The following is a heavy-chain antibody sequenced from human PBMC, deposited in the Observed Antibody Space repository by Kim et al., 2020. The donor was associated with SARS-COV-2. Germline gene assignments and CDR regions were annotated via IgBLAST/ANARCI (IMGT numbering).Heavy chain of an antibody. J-gene: IGHJ6*01. V-gene: IGHV4-34*01. CDR1: GGSFSGYY. Sequence: SETLSLTCAVYGGSFSGYYWSWIRQPPGKGLEWIGEINHSGSTNYNPSLKSRVTISVDTSKNQFSLKLSSVTAADTAVYYCARGGITIFRYYYYGMDVWG. D-gene: IGHD3-9*01. CDR2: INHSGST. CDR3: ARGGITIFRYYYYGMDV.